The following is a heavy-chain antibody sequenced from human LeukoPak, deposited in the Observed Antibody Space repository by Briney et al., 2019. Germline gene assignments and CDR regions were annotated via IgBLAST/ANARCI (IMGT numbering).Heavy chain of an antibody. D-gene: IGHD3-9*01. CDR1: GGSISSYY. CDR3: ARGLRYFDWQR. Sequence: SETLSLTCTVSGGSISSYYWSWIRQPPGKGLEWIGYIYYSGSTNYNPSLKSRVTISVDTSKNQFSLKLSSVTAADTAVYYCARGLRYFDWQRWGQGTLVTVSS. CDR2: IYYSGST. J-gene: IGHJ4*02. V-gene: IGHV4-59*01.